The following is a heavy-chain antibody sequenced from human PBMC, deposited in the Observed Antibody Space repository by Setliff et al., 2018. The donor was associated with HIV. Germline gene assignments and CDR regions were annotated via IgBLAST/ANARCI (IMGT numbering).Heavy chain of an antibody. CDR2: IYSTGRT. CDR1: GGLISSSGSY. CDR3: ASRIYYYDESRVLREEGFVP. J-gene: IGHJ5*02. V-gene: IGHV4-39*01. Sequence: PSETLSLTCTVSGGLISSSGSYWGWIRQPPGKGLEWIGNIYSTGRTYYKLSLESRLTISIDTSKNQFSLKLTSVTAADTAMYYCASRIYYYDESRVLREEGFVPWGQGTLVTVSS. D-gene: IGHD3-22*01.